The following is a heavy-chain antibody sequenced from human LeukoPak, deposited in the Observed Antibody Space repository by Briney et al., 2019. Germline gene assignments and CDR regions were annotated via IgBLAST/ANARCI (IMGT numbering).Heavy chain of an antibody. CDR1: GYTFTSYN. CDR3: ARTRDDYTLADY. Sequence: ASVKVSSKGSGYTFTSYNMHWVRQAPGQGGERMGVINPSGSGTSYTQKCQGGVTITRDTPTSTVYMELRRLRDEETPAYYCARTRDDYTLADYWGQGTLVTVSS. J-gene: IGHJ4*02. V-gene: IGHV1-46*01. CDR2: INPSGSGT. D-gene: IGHD5-24*01.